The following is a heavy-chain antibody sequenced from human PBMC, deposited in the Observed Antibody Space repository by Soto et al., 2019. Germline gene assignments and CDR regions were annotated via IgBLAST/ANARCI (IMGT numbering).Heavy chain of an antibody. D-gene: IGHD2-21*02. Sequence: QVQLQESGPGLVKPSQTLSLTCTVSGGSISSGAYYWSWIRQHPGKGLEWIGYIYCSGSTYYNPSLKSRVTISVDTSKNQFFLRLISVTAADTAVYYCARHTSLANCGGDCAPGYFQHWGQGTLVTVSS. V-gene: IGHV4-31*03. CDR2: IYCSGST. J-gene: IGHJ1*01. CDR3: ARHTSLANCGGDCAPGYFQH. CDR1: GGSISSGAYY.